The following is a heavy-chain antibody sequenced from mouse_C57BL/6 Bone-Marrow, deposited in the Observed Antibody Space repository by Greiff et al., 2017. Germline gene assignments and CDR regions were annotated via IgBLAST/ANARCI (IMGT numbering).Heavy chain of an antibody. J-gene: IGHJ1*03. V-gene: IGHV1-76*01. Sequence: QVQLQQSGAELVRPGASVKLSCKASGYTFTDYYINWVKQRPGQGLEWIARIYPGSGNTYYNEKFKGKATLTAEKSSSTAYMQLSSLTSEVSAVYFCARHYGSSYRWYFDVWGTGTTVTVSS. D-gene: IGHD1-1*01. CDR3: ARHYGSSYRWYFDV. CDR2: IYPGSGNT. CDR1: GYTFTDYY.